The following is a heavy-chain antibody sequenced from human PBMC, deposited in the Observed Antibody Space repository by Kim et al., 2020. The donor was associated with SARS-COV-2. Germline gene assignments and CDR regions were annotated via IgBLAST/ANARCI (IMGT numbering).Heavy chain of an antibody. Sequence: ASVKVSCKASGYTFTGYYMHWVRQAPGQGLEWMGWINPNSGGTNYAQKFQGRVTMTRDTSISTAYMELSRLRSDDTAVYYCARELRQWLANPEYYFDYWGQGTLVTVSS. CDR3: ARELRQWLANPEYYFDY. J-gene: IGHJ4*02. D-gene: IGHD6-19*01. V-gene: IGHV1-2*02. CDR2: INPNSGGT. CDR1: GYTFTGYY.